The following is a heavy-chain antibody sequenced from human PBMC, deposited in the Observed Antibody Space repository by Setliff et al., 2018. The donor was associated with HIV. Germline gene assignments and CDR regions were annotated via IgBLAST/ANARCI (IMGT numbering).Heavy chain of an antibody. CDR2: INPNSGGT. CDR3: ARGSFYDSSGDYFDY. V-gene: IGHV1-2*06. CDR1: GYTFINYY. Sequence: ASVKVSCKASGYTFINYYIHWVRQAPGQGLEWMGRINPNSGGTNYAQKFQGRVTMTRDTSISTTYMELSRLRSDDTAVYYCARGSFYDSSGDYFDYWGQGTLVTVSS. D-gene: IGHD3-22*01. J-gene: IGHJ4*02.